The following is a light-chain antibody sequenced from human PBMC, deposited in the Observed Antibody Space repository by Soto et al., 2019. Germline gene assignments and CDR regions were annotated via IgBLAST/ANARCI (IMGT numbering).Light chain of an antibody. CDR3: AAWDDSLSGVV. V-gene: IGLV1-47*01. CDR1: SSNIGSNY. Sequence: QPVLTQPPSASGTPGQRVTISCSGSSSNIGSNYGYWYQQFPGMAPKLLIYRNNQRPSGVPDRFSGSKSGTSASLAISGLRSEDEADYYCAAWDDSLSGVVFGGGTKLTVL. CDR2: RNN. J-gene: IGLJ2*01.